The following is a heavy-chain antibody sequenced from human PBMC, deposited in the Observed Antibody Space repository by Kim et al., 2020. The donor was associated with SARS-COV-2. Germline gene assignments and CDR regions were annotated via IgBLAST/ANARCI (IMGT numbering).Heavy chain of an antibody. Sequence: VNGRFTIARGNSKNTLYLQMNSLRAEDMAVYYCAKDVGFRGSGSKYGMDVWGQGTTVTVSS. CDR3: AKDVGFRGSGSKYGMDV. D-gene: IGHD3-10*01. V-gene: IGHV3-30*02. J-gene: IGHJ6*02.